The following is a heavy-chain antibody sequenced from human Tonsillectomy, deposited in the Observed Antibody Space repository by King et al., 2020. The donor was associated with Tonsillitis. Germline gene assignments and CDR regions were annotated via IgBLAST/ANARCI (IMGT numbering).Heavy chain of an antibody. Sequence: VQLVESGGGLVQPGGSLRLSCAASGFTFSSYAMSWVRQAPGRGLEWVSSIGASGGTTYYADSVKGRFTVSRDNPKNTLSRQMNSMRAEATAVYYCAKPPTGDSSGYYHYWGQGTLVTVSS. V-gene: IGHV3-23*04. J-gene: IGHJ4*02. D-gene: IGHD3-22*01. CDR2: IGASGGTT. CDR1: GFTFSSYA. CDR3: AKPPTGDSSGYYHY.